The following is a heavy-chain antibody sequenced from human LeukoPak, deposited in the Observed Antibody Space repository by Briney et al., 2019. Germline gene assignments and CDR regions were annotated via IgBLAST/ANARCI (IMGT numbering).Heavy chain of an antibody. Sequence: SETLSLTCAVYGGSFSGYYWSWIRQPPGKGLEWIGEINHSGSTNYNPSLKSRVTISIDTSKNQFSLRLTSVTAADTATYYCARETSLTGYASGLGFNYWGQGILVTVSS. CDR2: INHSGST. J-gene: IGHJ4*02. V-gene: IGHV4-34*01. CDR3: ARETSLTGYASGLGFNY. D-gene: IGHD6-19*01. CDR1: GGSFSGYY.